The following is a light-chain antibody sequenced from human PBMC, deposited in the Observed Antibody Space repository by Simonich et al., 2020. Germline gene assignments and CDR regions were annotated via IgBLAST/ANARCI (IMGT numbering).Light chain of an antibody. CDR3: QSYDSSNHRV. CDR2: EDN. J-gene: IGLJ3*02. CDR1: SGSIASNY. Sequence: NFMLTQPHSVSESPGKTVTISCTRSSGSIASNYVQWYQQRPGSAPTTVIYEDNQSPSGVPDRFSGAIDSSSNSASLTISGLKTEDEADYYCQSYDSSNHRVFGGGTKLTVL. V-gene: IGLV6-57*03.